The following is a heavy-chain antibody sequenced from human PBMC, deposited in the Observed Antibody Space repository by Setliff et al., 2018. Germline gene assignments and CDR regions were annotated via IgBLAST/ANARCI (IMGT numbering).Heavy chain of an antibody. Sequence: SETLSLTCTVSGGSLSGASIVTWIRQPPGKGLEFIGYVFYSGATKYDPSLKSQVTMSVDTSKNQFSLKSRSVTAADTAMYYCAKGGTYRYFDYWGQGTLVTVSS. J-gene: IGHJ4*02. CDR1: GGSLSGAS. CDR3: AKGGTYRYFDY. V-gene: IGHV4-61*08. CDR2: VFYSGAT.